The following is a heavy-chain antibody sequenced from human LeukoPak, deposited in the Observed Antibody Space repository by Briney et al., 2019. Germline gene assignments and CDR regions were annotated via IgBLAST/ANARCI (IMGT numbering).Heavy chain of an antibody. CDR3: ARHSGEGYFDSLNYFDP. CDR1: GYSFTNYW. D-gene: IGHD3-9*01. Sequence: GESLKISCKVSGYSFTNYWIGWVRQMPGKGLEWMGLIYPGDSDTRYSPSFQGRVTISADKSISTAYLQWSSLKASDTAMYYCARHSGEGYFDSLNYFDPWGQGTLVTVSS. CDR2: IYPGDSDT. J-gene: IGHJ5*02. V-gene: IGHV5-51*01.